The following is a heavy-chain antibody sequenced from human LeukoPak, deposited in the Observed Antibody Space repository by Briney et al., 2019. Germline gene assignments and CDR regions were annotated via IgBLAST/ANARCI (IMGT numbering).Heavy chain of an antibody. CDR1: GGSISSNYYY. CDR3: ASARGLNDAFDI. V-gene: IGHV4-39*07. Sequence: PSETLSLTCTVSGGSISSNYYYWGWIRQPPGKGLEWIENIYYSGSTYYNPSLRSRVTISIDTSKNQFSLKVKSVTAADTAVYYCASARGLNDAFDIWGQGTMVIVSS. CDR2: IYYSGST. J-gene: IGHJ3*02.